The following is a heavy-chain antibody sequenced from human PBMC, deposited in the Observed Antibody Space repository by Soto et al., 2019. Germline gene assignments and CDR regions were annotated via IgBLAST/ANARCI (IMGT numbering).Heavy chain of an antibody. D-gene: IGHD6-19*01. V-gene: IGHV3-66*01. CDR1: GFTVRTSY. CDR2: IYAGGTS. J-gene: IGHJ4*02. CDR3: AREITSGWNAFDC. Sequence: EVQLVESGGGLVQPGGSLRLSCAASGFTVRTSYMNWVRQSPGRGLEWLSVIYAGGTSYHADSVKGRFTISRDESRNTVYLQMNCLRAEVPAVYYCAREITSGWNAFDCWGQGTLVTVSS.